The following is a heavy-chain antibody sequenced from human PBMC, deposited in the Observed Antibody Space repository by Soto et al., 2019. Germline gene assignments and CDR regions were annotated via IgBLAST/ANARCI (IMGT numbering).Heavy chain of an antibody. J-gene: IGHJ4*02. CDR3: ARVFSGSYSDY. CDR2: IFHSGST. Sequence: LRRTLSLTCAVSGGSIRSNNWWSWVRQPPGKGLEWIGEIFHSGSTNYNPSLKTRVTISVDKSKNQFSLKLSSVTAADTAVYYCARVFSGSYSDYWGQGTLVTVSS. V-gene: IGHV4-4*02. CDR1: GGSIRSNNW. D-gene: IGHD1-26*01.